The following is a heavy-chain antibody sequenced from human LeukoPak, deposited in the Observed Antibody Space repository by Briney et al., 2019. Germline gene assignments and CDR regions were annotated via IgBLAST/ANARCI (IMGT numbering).Heavy chain of an antibody. CDR1: GFTVSSNY. J-gene: IGHJ3*02. CDR3: AGDLTYYYGSGSYSTSGAFDI. D-gene: IGHD3-10*01. CDR2: IYSGGST. V-gene: IGHV3-53*01. Sequence: PGGSLRLSCAASGFTVSSNYMSWVRQAPGKGLEWVSVIYSGGSTYYADSVKGRFTISRGNSKNTLYLQMNSLRAEDTAVYYCAGDLTYYYGSGSYSTSGAFDIWGQGTMVTVSS.